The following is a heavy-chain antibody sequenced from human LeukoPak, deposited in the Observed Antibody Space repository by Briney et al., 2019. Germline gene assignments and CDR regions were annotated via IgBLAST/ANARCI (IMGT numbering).Heavy chain of an antibody. CDR1: GFTFSSFG. J-gene: IGHJ4*02. CDR3: AKHDMIVVAQHDY. CDR2: IWYDGSDK. V-gene: IGHV3-33*06. D-gene: IGHD3-22*01. Sequence: GGSLRLSCAASGFTFSSFGMHWVRQAPGKGLEWVAIIWYDGSDKYYADSVKGRFTVSRDNSKNTLYLQMNSLRAEDTAVYYCAKHDMIVVAQHDYWGQGTLVTVSS.